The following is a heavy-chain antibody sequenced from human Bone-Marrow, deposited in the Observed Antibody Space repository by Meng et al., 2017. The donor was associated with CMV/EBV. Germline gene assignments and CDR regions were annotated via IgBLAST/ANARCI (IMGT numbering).Heavy chain of an antibody. Sequence: SETLSLTCAVYGGSFSGYYWSWIRQPPGKGLEWIGEINHSGSTNYNPSLKSRVTISVDTSKNQFSLKLSSVTAADTAVYYCARVSLGATGDDYWGQGTLVTVSS. CDR1: GGSFSGYY. D-gene: IGHD1-26*01. CDR2: INHSGST. V-gene: IGHV4-34*01. CDR3: ARVSLGATGDDY. J-gene: IGHJ4*02.